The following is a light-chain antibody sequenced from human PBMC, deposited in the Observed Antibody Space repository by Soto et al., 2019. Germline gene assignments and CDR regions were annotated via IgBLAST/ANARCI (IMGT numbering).Light chain of an antibody. CDR3: QQRSNWPIT. CDR2: DAS. J-gene: IGKJ5*01. Sequence: EIVMTQSPATLSVSPGDRVTLSCRASQSVDINLAWYQQKRGQAPRLLIYDASNRATGIPARFSGSGSGTDFTLTISSLEPEDFAVYYCQQRSNWPITFGQGTRLENK. V-gene: IGKV3-11*01. CDR1: QSVDIN.